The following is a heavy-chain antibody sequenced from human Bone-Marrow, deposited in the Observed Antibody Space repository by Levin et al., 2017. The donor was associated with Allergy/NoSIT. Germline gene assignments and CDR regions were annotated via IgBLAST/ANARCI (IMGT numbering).Heavy chain of an antibody. CDR2: TRNKPNDYTT. V-gene: IGHV3-72*01. CDR1: GFILKDYY. Sequence: SGGSLRLSCAASGFILKDYYMDWFRQAPGKGLEWVGRTRNKPNDYTTEYAASVKGRFTISRDESKSSLYLQMNSLKIEDTAVYYCAREATYSGLDDSFDIWGRGTMVSVSS. J-gene: IGHJ3*02. D-gene: IGHD5-12*01. CDR3: AREATYSGLDDSFDI.